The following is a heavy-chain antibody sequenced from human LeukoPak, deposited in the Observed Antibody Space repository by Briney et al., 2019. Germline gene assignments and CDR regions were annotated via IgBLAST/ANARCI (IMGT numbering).Heavy chain of an antibody. V-gene: IGHV3-30*18. CDR2: ISYDGSNR. CDR1: GFTFSSYG. D-gene: IGHD1-26*01. Sequence: GGSLRLSCAASGFTFSSYGMHWVRQAPGKGLEWVAVISYDGSNRYYADSVKGRFTISRDNSGNTLYLQMNNLRPEDTAVYYCAKERGGITGYFDYWGQGTLVTVSS. J-gene: IGHJ4*02. CDR3: AKERGGITGYFDY.